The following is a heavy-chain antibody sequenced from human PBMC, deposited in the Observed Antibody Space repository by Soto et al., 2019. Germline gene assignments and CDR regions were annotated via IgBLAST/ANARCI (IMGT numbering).Heavy chain of an antibody. J-gene: IGHJ6*02. D-gene: IGHD3-10*01. CDR1: GDSVSSNSAG. CDR2: TYYKSKWNN. Sequence: SQTRSLTCVISGDSVSSNSAGWNWIRQSPSRGLEWLGRTYYKSKWNNDYALSVKSRITINPDTSKNQLSLHLYSVTPEDTAVYYCRGITLFRGMDVWGQGNPLTVSS. CDR3: RGITLFRGMDV. V-gene: IGHV6-1*01.